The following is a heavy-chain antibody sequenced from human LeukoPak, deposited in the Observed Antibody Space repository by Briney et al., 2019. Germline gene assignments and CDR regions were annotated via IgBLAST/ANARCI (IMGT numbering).Heavy chain of an antibody. CDR3: AREGSSSGWYSPAFDY. Sequence: PSETLSLTCTVSGGSISSGGYYWSWIRQHPGKGLEWIGYIYYSGSTYYNPSLKSRVTISVDTSKNQFSLKLSSVTAADTAVYYCAREGSSSGWYSPAFDYWGQGTLVTVSS. CDR2: IYYSGST. J-gene: IGHJ4*02. V-gene: IGHV4-31*03. CDR1: GGSISSGGYY. D-gene: IGHD6-19*01.